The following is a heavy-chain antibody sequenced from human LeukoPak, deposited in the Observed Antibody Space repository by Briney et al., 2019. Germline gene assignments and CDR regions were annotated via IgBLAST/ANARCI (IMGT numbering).Heavy chain of an antibody. D-gene: IGHD2-15*01. CDR1: GYTFTSYG. J-gene: IGHJ4*02. CDR2: ISAYNGNT. Sequence: ASVKVSCKASGYTFTSYGISWVRQAPGQGLEWMGWISAYNGNTNYAQKLQGRVTMTTDTSTSTAYMELRSLRSDDTAVYYCARGYCSGGSCYRPFDYWGQGTLVTVSS. V-gene: IGHV1-18*01. CDR3: ARGYCSGGSCYRPFDY.